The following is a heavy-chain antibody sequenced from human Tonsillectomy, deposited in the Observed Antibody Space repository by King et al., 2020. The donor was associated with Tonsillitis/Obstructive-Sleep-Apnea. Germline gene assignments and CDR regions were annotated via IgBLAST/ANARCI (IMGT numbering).Heavy chain of an antibody. CDR1: GGSFSGYY. V-gene: IGHV4-34*01. CDR3: ASGAITITLVRGLDSDKEYYFDY. D-gene: IGHD3-10*01. CDR2: IKHSGST. Sequence: HVQLQQGGAGLLKPSETLSLTWAVYGGSFSGYYWSWIRQPPGKGLEWIGEIKHSGSTNYNPSLKSRVTISVDTSKNQFSLKLSSVTAADTAVYSCASGAITITLVRGLDSDKEYYFDYWGQGTLVTVSS. J-gene: IGHJ4*02.